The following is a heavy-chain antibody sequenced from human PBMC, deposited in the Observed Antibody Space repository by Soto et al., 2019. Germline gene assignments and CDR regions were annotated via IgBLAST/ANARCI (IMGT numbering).Heavy chain of an antibody. CDR2: IWYDGSNK. CDR1: GFTFSSYG. J-gene: IGHJ3*02. CDR3: ARGLNENDYGDYVDALAI. D-gene: IGHD4-17*01. Sequence: PGGSLRLSCAASGFTFSSYGMHWVRQAPGKGLEWVALIWYDGSNKYYADSVKGRFTISRDNSKNTLYLQMNSLRAEDTAVYYCARGLNENDYGDYVDALAIWGQGTMVTVSS. V-gene: IGHV3-33*01.